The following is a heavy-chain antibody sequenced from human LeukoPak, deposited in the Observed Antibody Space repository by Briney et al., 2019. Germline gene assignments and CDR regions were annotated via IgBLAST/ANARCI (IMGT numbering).Heavy chain of an antibody. J-gene: IGHJ4*02. CDR1: GFTFSGYW. CDR3: ARGYSSSWNFDY. V-gene: IGHV3-74*01. CDR2: INSDESST. D-gene: IGHD6-13*01. Sequence: GSLRLSCAASGFTFSGYWMRWVRQAPGKGLVWVSHINSDESSTSYADSVKGRFTISRDNAKNTLYLGMDSLRAEDTAVYYCARGYSSSWNFDYWGQGTLVTVSS.